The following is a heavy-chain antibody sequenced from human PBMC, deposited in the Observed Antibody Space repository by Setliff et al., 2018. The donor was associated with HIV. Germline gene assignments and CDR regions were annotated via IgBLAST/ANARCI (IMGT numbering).Heavy chain of an antibody. V-gene: IGHV4-30-2*06. CDR2: IYPSVRT. J-gene: IGHJ4*02. CDR3: VREGAGSGSYYLDF. CDR1: GDSMSSGDYS. D-gene: IGHD3-10*01. Sequence: PSETLSLTCAVSGDSMSSGDYSWNWIRQSPGKGLEWIGYIYPSVRTYYNPSLKNRVTMSIDRSKKQFSLNLSSVTAADTALYFCVREGAGSGSYYLDFWGQGILVTVSS.